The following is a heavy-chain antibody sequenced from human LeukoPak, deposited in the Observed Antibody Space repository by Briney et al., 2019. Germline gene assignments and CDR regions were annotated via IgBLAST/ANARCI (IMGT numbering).Heavy chain of an antibody. J-gene: IGHJ4*02. Sequence: ASVKVSCKASGYTFTSYDINWVRQATGQGLEWMGWMNANSGDTGYAQTFQGRVTMTRDTSISTAYMELSSLRSEDTAVYYCARNLPSSGWFIGWGQGTLVTVSS. CDR3: ARNLPSSGWFIG. V-gene: IGHV1-8*01. CDR2: MNANSGDT. CDR1: GYTFTSYD. D-gene: IGHD6-19*01.